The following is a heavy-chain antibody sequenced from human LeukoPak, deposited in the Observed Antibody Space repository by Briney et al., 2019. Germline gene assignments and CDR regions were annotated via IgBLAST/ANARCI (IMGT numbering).Heavy chain of an antibody. CDR1: GFTFSGYW. D-gene: IGHD6-13*01. J-gene: IGHJ6*03. CDR2: ISYDGSNK. V-gene: IGHV3-30*18. CDR3: AKDYSSPGDYYYYMDV. Sequence: GGSLRLSCAASGFTFSGYWMGWFRQAPGKGLEWVAVISYDGSNKYYADSVKGRFTISRDNSKNTLYLQMNSLRAEDTAVYYCAKDYSSPGDYYYYMDVWGKGTTVTVSS.